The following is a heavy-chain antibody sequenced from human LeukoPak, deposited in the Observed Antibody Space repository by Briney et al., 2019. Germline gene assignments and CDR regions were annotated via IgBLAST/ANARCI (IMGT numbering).Heavy chain of an antibody. CDR2: IYTSGST. J-gene: IGHJ4*02. CDR3: ARAGTSGGLCDY. CDR1: GGSISSYF. D-gene: IGHD1-14*01. V-gene: IGHV4-4*07. Sequence: SETLSLTCTVSGGSISSYFWSWIRQPAGKGLEWIGRIYTSGSTKYNPSLPSRVTMSLDTSKNQLSLKLGSVTAADTAVYYCARAGTSGGLCDYWGQGTLVTVSS.